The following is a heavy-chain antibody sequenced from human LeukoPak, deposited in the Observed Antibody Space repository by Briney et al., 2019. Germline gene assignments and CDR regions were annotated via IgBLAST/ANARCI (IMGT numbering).Heavy chain of an antibody. Sequence: SETLSLTCTVSGGSVSNGGYFWTWMRQRPGKGLEWIGHIYYTGSTDYNPSLRSRVTISTDTSKNQFSLRLSSVTAADTAVYYCARNYGDLIYFDYWGPGTLVTISS. V-gene: IGHV4-30-4*08. CDR2: IYYTGST. CDR3: ARNYGDLIYFDY. CDR1: GGSVSNGGYF. J-gene: IGHJ4*02. D-gene: IGHD4-17*01.